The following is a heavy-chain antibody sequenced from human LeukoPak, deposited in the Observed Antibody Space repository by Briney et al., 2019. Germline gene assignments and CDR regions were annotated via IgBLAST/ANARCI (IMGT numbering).Heavy chain of an antibody. CDR2: ISSSSSYI. D-gene: IGHD2-21*02. CDR3: ARDHGIVVVTASRLDS. CDR1: GFSFSSYG. V-gene: IGHV3-21*01. J-gene: IGHJ4*02. Sequence: PGGSLRLSCAASGFSFSSYGMHWVRQAPGKGLEWVSSISSSSSYIDYADSVKGRFTISRDNAKNSLYLQMNSLRAEDTAVYFCARDHGIVVVTASRLDSWGQGTLVTVSS.